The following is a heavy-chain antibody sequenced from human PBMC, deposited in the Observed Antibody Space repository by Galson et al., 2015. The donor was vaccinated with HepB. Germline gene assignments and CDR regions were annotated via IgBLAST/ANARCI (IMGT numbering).Heavy chain of an antibody. V-gene: IGHV4-59*01. CDR2: IYYIGST. Sequence: ETLSLTCTVSGGSISSYYWSWIRQPPGKGLEWIGYIYYIGSTNYNPSLKSRVTISVDTSKNQFSLKLSSVTAADTAVYYCARGGGYRAAAGSWDYWGQGTLVTVSS. D-gene: IGHD6-13*01. J-gene: IGHJ4*02. CDR1: GGSISSYY. CDR3: ARGGGYRAAAGSWDY.